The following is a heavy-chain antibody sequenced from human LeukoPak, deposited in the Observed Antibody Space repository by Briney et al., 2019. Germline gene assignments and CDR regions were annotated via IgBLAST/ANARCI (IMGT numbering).Heavy chain of an antibody. V-gene: IGHV4-59*01. CDR3: ARTVDYSSGLFDY. J-gene: IGHJ4*02. Sequence: SETLSLTCTVSGGSISRFYWSWIRQPPGKGLEWIGYIYYSGNTNYNPSLKSRVTISVDTSKNQFFLKLSSVTAADTAVYYCARTVDYSSGLFDYWGQGTLVTVSS. CDR1: GGSISRFY. D-gene: IGHD6-19*01. CDR2: IYYSGNT.